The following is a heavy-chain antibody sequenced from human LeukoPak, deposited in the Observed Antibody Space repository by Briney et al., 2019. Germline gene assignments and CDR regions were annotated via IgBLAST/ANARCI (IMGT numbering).Heavy chain of an antibody. D-gene: IGHD2-2*01. CDR1: GFTFSSYW. CDR2: IKQGGSEK. V-gene: IGHV3-7*01. CDR3: ASERRYCSSISCSDFDY. Sequence: PGGSLRLSCAASGFTFSSYWMTWVRQAPGKGLEWVANIKQGGSEKYYVDSVKGRFTISRDNAKNSLYLQMNNLRAEDTAVYYCASERRYCSSISCSDFDYGGQGPLVTVSS. J-gene: IGHJ4*02.